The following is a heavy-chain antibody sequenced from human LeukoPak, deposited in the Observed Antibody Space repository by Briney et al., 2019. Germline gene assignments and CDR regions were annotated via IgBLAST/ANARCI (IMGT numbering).Heavy chain of an antibody. CDR1: GFTFSSYA. CDR3: ARAPWSYYGFDAFDI. V-gene: IGHV3-30-3*01. Sequence: GGSLRLSCAASGFTFSSYAMHWVRQAPGKGLEWVAVISYDGSNKYYADSVKGRFTISRDNSKNTLYLQMNSLRAEDTAVYYCARAPWSYYGFDAFDIWGQGTMVTVSS. J-gene: IGHJ3*02. CDR2: ISYDGSNK. D-gene: IGHD1-26*01.